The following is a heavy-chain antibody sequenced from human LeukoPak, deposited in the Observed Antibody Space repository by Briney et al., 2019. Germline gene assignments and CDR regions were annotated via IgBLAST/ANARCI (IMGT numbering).Heavy chain of an antibody. V-gene: IGHV3-48*04. CDR2: ISSSPSTI. CDR1: GFTFSSYS. D-gene: IGHD3-10*01. J-gene: IGHJ4*02. CDR3: VLNYGSGSYYLPL. Sequence: GSLRLSCAASGFTFSSYSMNWVRQAPGKGLEWVSFISSSPSTIYYADSVKGRFTISRDNAKNSLYLQMSSLRAEDTAVYYCVLNYGSGSYYLPLWGQGTLVTVSS.